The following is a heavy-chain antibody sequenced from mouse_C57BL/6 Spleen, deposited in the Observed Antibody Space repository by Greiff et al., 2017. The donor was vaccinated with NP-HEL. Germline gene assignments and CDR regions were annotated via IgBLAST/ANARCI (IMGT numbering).Heavy chain of an antibody. CDR2: ISDGGSYT. V-gene: IGHV5-4*01. D-gene: IGHD3-3*01. CDR3: ARDRGSTSFAY. J-gene: IGHJ3*01. CDR1: GFTFSSYA. Sequence: EVQVVESGGGLVKPGGSLKLSCAASGFTFSSYAMSWVRQTPEKRLEWVATISDGGSYTYYPDNVKGRFTISRDNATNNLYLQMSHLKSEDTAMYYCARDRGSTSFAYWGQGTLVTVSA.